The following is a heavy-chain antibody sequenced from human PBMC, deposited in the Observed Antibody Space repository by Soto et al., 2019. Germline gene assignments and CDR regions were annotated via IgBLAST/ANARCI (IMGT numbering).Heavy chain of an antibody. CDR1: GYTFTGNY. Sequence: ASVKLSCEHCGYTFTGNYIHWVRQAPGQGLEWMGWINPNSGATNYAQKLQGWVTMTRDTSISTAYMELSSLRSDDTALYYCARAVVTTTPNFDYWGQGTQVTVSS. D-gene: IGHD5-12*01. CDR2: INPNSGAT. J-gene: IGHJ4*02. CDR3: ARAVVTTTPNFDY. V-gene: IGHV1-2*04.